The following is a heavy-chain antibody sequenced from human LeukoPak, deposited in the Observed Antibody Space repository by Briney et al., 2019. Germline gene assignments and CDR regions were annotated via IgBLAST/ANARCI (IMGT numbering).Heavy chain of an antibody. J-gene: IGHJ4*02. D-gene: IGHD3-9*01. CDR3: TTEKGEYYDILTGYYRRMYYFDY. Sequence: GGSLRLSCAASALTFSNAWMSWVRWAPGKGLEWVGRIKSKTDGGTTDYAAPVKGRFTISRDDSKNTLYLQMNSLKTEDTAVYYCTTEKGEYYDILTGYYRRMYYFDYWGQGTLVTVSS. V-gene: IGHV3-15*01. CDR1: ALTFSNAW. CDR2: IKSKTDGGTT.